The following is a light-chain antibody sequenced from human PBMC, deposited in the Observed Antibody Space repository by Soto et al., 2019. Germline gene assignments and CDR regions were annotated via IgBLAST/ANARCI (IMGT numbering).Light chain of an antibody. CDR3: CSYAGSSTSPYV. CDR2: EAS. CDR1: SSDFGSHNL. V-gene: IGLV2-23*01. Sequence: QSVLAQPASVSGPPGQSITISCTGTSSDFGSHNLVSWYQQYPGKAPKLMIYEASKRPSGVSDRFSGSKSGNTASLTISGLQAEDEADYYCCSYAGSSTSPYVFGTGTKVTV. J-gene: IGLJ1*01.